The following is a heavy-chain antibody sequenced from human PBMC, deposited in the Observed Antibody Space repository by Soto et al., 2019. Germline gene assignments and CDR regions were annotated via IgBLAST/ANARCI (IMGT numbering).Heavy chain of an antibody. D-gene: IGHD6-19*01. CDR2: IYYSGST. CDR3: ARQEADYLIAVAGTLFDY. V-gene: IGHV4-39*01. Sequence: QLQLQESGPGLVKPSETLSLTCTVSGGSISSSSYYWGWIRQPPGKGLEWIGSIYYSGSTYYNPSLKSRVTISVDTSKNQFSLKLSSVTAADTAVYYCARQEADYLIAVAGTLFDYWGQGTLVTVSS. J-gene: IGHJ4*02. CDR1: GGSISSSSYY.